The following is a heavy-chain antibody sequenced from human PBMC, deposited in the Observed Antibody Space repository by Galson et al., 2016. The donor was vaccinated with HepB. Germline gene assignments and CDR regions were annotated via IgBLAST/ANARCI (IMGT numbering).Heavy chain of an antibody. V-gene: IGHV3-30*18. J-gene: IGHJ4*02. CDR2: LSHDGSYK. D-gene: IGHD1-26*01. CDR1: GFTFSNYG. CDR3: AKDCGQGGSRDY. Sequence: SLRLSCAASGFTFSNYGMHWFRQAPVKGLEWVAFLSHDGSYKNYVDSVKGRFTITRDDSKNTVYLQLDSLRPEDTSVYYCAKDCGQGGSRDYWGRGTLVTVSS.